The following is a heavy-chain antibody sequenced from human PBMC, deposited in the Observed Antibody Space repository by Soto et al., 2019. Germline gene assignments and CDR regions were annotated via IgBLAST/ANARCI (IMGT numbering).Heavy chain of an antibody. CDR2: FDPEDGET. J-gene: IGHJ5*02. Sequence: GASVKVSCKVSGYTLTELSMHWVRQAPGKGLEWMGGFDPEDGETIYAQKFQGRVTMTEDTSTDTAYMELSSLRSEDTAVYYCATGTTTFGGPPMWLDPWGQGTLVTVSS. V-gene: IGHV1-24*01. CDR3: ATGTTTFGGPPMWLDP. CDR1: GYTLTELS. D-gene: IGHD3-16*01.